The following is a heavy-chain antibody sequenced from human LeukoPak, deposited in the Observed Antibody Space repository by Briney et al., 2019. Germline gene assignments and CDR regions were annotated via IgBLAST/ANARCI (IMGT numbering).Heavy chain of an antibody. Sequence: GGSLRLSCAASGFTFDDYGMSWVRQAPGKGLEWVSGINWNGGSTGYADSVKGRFTISRDNAKNSLYLQVNSLRAEDTALYYCARDPTYYYDSSGYYLDYWGQGTLVTVSS. CDR3: ARDPTYYYDSSGYYLDY. CDR1: GFTFDDYG. V-gene: IGHV3-20*04. D-gene: IGHD3-22*01. J-gene: IGHJ4*02. CDR2: INWNGGST.